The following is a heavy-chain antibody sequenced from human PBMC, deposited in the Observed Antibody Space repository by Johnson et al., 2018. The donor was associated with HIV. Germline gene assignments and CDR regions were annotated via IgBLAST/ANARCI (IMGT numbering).Heavy chain of an antibody. D-gene: IGHD5-24*01. CDR2: ISSSGSTK. Sequence: QVQLVESGGGLVKPGGSLRLSCAASGFTFSDYYMSWIRQAPGKGLEWVSYISSSGSTKYYTDSLKGRLTISRDNAKNSLYLQMNSLRAEDTAVYYCARVRWLQLGAFDIWGQGTMVTVSS. CDR1: GFTFSDYY. CDR3: ARVRWLQLGAFDI. V-gene: IGHV3-11*04. J-gene: IGHJ3*02.